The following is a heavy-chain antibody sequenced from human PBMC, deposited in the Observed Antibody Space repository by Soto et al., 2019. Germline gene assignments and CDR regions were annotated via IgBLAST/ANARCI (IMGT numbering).Heavy chain of an antibody. J-gene: IGHJ6*03. CDR1: GFTFSSYW. Sequence: AGGSLRLSCAASGFTFSSYWMSWVRQAPGKGLEWVANIKQDGSEKYYVDSVKGRFTISRDNAKNSLYLQMNSLRAEDTAVYYCARGVRGWLRSGYYYMDVWGKGTTVTVSS. V-gene: IGHV3-7*01. CDR3: ARGVRGWLRSGYYYMDV. D-gene: IGHD5-12*01. CDR2: IKQDGSEK.